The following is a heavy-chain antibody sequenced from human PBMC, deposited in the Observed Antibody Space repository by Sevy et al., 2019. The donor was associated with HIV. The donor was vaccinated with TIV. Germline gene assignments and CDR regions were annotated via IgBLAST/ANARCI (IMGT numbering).Heavy chain of an antibody. CDR2: IYYSGCT. V-gene: IGHV4-59*01. J-gene: IGHJ4*02. CDR3: ARLMSLGYYFDY. Sequence: SETLSLTCTVSGGSISSYYWSWIRQPPGKGLEWIGYIYYSGCTNYNPSLKSRVTISVDTSKNQFSLKLSSVTAADTAVYYCARLMSLGYYFDYWGQGTLVTVSS. D-gene: IGHD2-8*01. CDR1: GGSISSYY.